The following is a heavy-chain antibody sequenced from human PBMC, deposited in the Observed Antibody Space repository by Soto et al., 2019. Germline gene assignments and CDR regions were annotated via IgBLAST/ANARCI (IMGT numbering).Heavy chain of an antibody. CDR3: XXXXXXXXXXXQDV. CDR1: GYRFTSYG. Sequence: QVQLVQSGAEVKNRGASVKVSCKAFGYRFTSYGIGWARQAPGQGLEWMGWINAYNGNTNYAQNFQGRVTLTTDTXXXXXXXXXXXXXXXXXXXXXXXXXXXXXXXXXQDVWGRGTTVTVSS. V-gene: IGHV1-18*01. CDR2: INAYNGNT. J-gene: IGHJ6*02.